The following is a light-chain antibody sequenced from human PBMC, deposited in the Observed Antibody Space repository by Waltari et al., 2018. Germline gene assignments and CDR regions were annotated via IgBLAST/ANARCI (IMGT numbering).Light chain of an antibody. Sequence: QSLLHSDGKTYSHWYLQKPGQSPQLLISEVSSRFSGVPDRFGGSGSGTDFTLKISRVEAEDVGVYYCMQGIDLPRTFGQGTKVEIK. CDR1: QSLLHSDGKTY. J-gene: IGKJ1*01. V-gene: IGKV2-29*02. CDR2: EVS. CDR3: MQGIDLPRT.